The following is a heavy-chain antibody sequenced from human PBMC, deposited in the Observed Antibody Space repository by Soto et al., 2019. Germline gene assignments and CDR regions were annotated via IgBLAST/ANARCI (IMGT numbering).Heavy chain of an antibody. V-gene: IGHV3-15*07. CDR2: IKTNTEGGTT. J-gene: IGHJ6*02. CDR1: GLTISNAW. D-gene: IGHD2-15*01. Sequence: EVQLVESGGGFIYPGGSLRISCAASGLTISNAWMNWDRQAPGKGLEWVGRIKTNTEGGTTDYAAAVKGRFTVSRDDSKNTLYRQMNSLRTEDTAVYYCTTGSVEGVWGQGTTVTVSS. CDR3: TTGSVEGV.